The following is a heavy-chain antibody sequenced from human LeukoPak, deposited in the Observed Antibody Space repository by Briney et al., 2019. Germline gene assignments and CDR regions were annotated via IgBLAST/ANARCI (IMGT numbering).Heavy chain of an antibody. CDR2: INPNSGGT. V-gene: IGHV1-2*02. Sequence: ASVKVSCKASGYTFTGYYMHWVRQAPGQGLEWMGWINPNSGGTNYAQKFQGRVTMTRDTSISTAYMELSRLRSDDTAVYYCARVGGSSWTEMDYWGQGTLVTVSS. CDR1: GYTFTGYY. CDR3: ARVGGSSWTEMDY. J-gene: IGHJ4*02. D-gene: IGHD6-13*01.